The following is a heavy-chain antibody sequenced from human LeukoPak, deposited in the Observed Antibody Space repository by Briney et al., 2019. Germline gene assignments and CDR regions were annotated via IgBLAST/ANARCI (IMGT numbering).Heavy chain of an antibody. CDR2: ISAYNDNT. J-gene: IGHJ4*02. V-gene: IGHV1-18*01. Sequence: ASVKVSCKTSGCTFTNYGITWVRQAPGQGLEWMGWISAYNDNTNYAQKFQGRVTMTTDTSTSTAYMELRSLRSDDTAVYYCARIAPHRRVAVEYYFDYWGQGTLVTVSS. D-gene: IGHD2-21*01. CDR1: GCTFTNYG. CDR3: ARIAPHRRVAVEYYFDY.